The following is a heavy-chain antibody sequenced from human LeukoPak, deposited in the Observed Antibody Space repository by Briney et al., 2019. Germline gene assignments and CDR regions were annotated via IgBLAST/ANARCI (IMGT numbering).Heavy chain of an antibody. D-gene: IGHD3-10*01. V-gene: IGHV3-23*01. CDR1: GFTFSSYA. CDR2: ISSSGGST. Sequence: PGGSLRLSCAASGFTFSSYAMSWVRQAPGKGLEWVSAISSSGGSTYYADSVKGRFTISRDNSKNTLYLQMNSLRAEDTAIYYRAKAYHYGSGSSFDYWGQGTLVTVSS. CDR3: AKAYHYGSGSSFDY. J-gene: IGHJ4*02.